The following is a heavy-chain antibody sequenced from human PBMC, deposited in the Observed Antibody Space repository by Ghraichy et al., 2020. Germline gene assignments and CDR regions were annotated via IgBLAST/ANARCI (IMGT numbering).Heavy chain of an antibody. Sequence: SETLSLTCTVSGGSVSSGSYYWSWIRQPPGKGLEWIGYIYYSGSTNYNPSLKSRVTISVDTSKNQFSLKLSSVTAADTAVYYCARNSGSFGAFDIWGQGTMVTVSS. CDR3: ARNSGSFGAFDI. CDR1: GGSVSSGSYY. V-gene: IGHV4-61*01. CDR2: IYYSGST. J-gene: IGHJ3*02. D-gene: IGHD1-26*01.